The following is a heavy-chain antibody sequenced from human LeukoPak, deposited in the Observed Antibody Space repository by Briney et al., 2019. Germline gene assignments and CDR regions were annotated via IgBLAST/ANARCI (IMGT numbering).Heavy chain of an antibody. CDR3: ARGGQLTRVEYYFDY. J-gene: IGHJ4*02. Sequence: GGSLRLSCAASGFTFSSYAVSWVRQAPGKGLEWVSGIHGGGSTHYADSVKGRFTLSRDISMNTLYLQMNSLRADDTAVYYCARGGQLTRVEYYFDYWGQGTLVTVSS. CDR1: GFTFSSYA. CDR2: IHGGGST. D-gene: IGHD4-11*01. V-gene: IGHV3-23*01.